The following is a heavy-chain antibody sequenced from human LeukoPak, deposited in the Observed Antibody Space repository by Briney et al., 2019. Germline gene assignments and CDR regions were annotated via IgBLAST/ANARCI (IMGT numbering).Heavy chain of an antibody. V-gene: IGHV3-7*03. CDR1: GFTLSIYW. J-gene: IGHJ4*02. CDR2: INEAGVEK. Sequence: GGSLRLSCAASGFTLSIYWMTWVRQAPGKGLEWVANINEAGVEKYHVDSVKGRFTIFRDNAKNSLYLQMNNLRAEDTAVYYCARELSRTGAFDYWGQGTLVTVSS. D-gene: IGHD3-10*01. CDR3: ARELSRTGAFDY.